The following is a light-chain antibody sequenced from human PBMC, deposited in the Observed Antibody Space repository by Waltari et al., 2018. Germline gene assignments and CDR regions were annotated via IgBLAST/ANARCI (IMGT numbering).Light chain of an antibody. J-gene: IGKJ1*01. CDR3: QKYVKLPAT. Sequence: SFLKAVPGTLSLFPGERTPLPCRASQGVCKYLAWYQQKPGQAPRLLIYDASTRATGIPDRFSGSGSGTDFSLTISRLEPEDFAVYYCQKYVKLPATFGQGTKVEIK. V-gene: IGKV3-20*01. CDR1: QGVCKY. CDR2: DAS.